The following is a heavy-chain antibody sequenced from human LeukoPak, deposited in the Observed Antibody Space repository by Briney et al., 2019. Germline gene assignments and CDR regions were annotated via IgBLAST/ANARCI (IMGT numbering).Heavy chain of an antibody. V-gene: IGHV4-59*01. D-gene: IGHD5-18*01. CDR1: GGSISSYY. J-gene: IGHJ4*02. CDR3: ARAGGVDTAMDANFDY. CDR2: IYYNGGT. Sequence: SETLSLTCTISGGSISSYYWSWIRQPPGKGLEWIGYIYYNGGTNYNPSLRSRVTISVDTSKNHFSLRLSSVTAADTAMYYCARAGGVDTAMDANFDYWGQGTLVTVSS.